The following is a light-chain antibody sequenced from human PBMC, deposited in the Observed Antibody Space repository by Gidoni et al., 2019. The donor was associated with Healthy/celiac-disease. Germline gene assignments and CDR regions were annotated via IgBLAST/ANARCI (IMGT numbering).Light chain of an antibody. CDR2: GAS. V-gene: IGKV3-15*01. Sequence: ETVMTQSPATLSVSPGEKATLSCRAMQSVSSNLAWYQQKPGQAPRLLIYGASTRATGIPARFSGSGSGTEFTLTISSLQSEDFAVYYCQQYNNWPPLLTFGGGTKVEIK. CDR3: QQYNNWPPLLT. CDR1: QSVSSN. J-gene: IGKJ4*01.